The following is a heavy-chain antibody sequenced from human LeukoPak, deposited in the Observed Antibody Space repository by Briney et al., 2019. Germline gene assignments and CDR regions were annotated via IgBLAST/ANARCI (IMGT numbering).Heavy chain of an antibody. J-gene: IGHJ4*02. V-gene: IGHV1-2*02. CDR3: ARMTGQWLVIAYFDY. D-gene: IGHD6-19*01. CDR1: GYTFTGYY. Sequence: ALVKVSCKASGYTFTGYYMHWVRQAPGQGLEWMGWINPNSGGTNYAQKFQGRVTMTRDTSISTAYMELSRLRSDDTAVYYCARMTGQWLVIAYFDYWGQGTLVTVSS. CDR2: INPNSGGT.